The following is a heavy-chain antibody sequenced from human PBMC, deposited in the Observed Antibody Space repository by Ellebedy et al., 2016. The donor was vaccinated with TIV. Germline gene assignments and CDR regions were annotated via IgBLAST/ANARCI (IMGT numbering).Heavy chain of an antibody. J-gene: IGHJ4*02. CDR1: GGSISSYY. CDR3: ARDRRNYDVFDY. Sequence: MPSETLSLTCTVSGGSISSYYWSWIRQPPGKGLEWIGYIYYSGSTYYNPYLKSRVTISVDTSKNQFSLKLSSVTAADTAVYYCARDRRNYDVFDYWGQGTLVTVSS. D-gene: IGHD1-7*01. V-gene: IGHV4-30-4*01. CDR2: IYYSGST.